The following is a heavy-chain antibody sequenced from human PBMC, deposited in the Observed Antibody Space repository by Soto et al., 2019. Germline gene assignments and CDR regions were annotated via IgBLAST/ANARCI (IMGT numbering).Heavy chain of an antibody. V-gene: IGHV4-61*01. CDR2: IYYSGST. Sequence: SETLSLTCTVSGGSVSSGSYYWSWIRQPPGKGLEWIGYIYYSGSTNYNPSLKSRVTISVDTSKNQFSLKLSSVTAADTAVYYCAGLNRRITIFGVVPPDFDYWGQGTLVTVSS. J-gene: IGHJ4*02. CDR3: AGLNRRITIFGVVPPDFDY. CDR1: GGSVSSGSYY. D-gene: IGHD3-3*01.